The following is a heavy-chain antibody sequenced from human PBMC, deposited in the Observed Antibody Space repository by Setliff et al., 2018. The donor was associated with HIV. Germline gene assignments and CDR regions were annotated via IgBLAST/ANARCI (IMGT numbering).Heavy chain of an antibody. V-gene: IGHV1-69*13. CDR2: IIPIFGTA. CDR1: GGTFSSYG. CDR3: ARGESIAAAYYHYYYMDV. D-gene: IGHD6-25*01. Sequence: SVKVSCKASGGTFSSYGISWVRQAPGQGLEWMGGIIPIFGTANYAQKFQGRVTITADESTSTAYMELSSLRSEDTAVYYCARGESIAAAYYHYYYMDVWGKGTTVTVSS. J-gene: IGHJ6*03.